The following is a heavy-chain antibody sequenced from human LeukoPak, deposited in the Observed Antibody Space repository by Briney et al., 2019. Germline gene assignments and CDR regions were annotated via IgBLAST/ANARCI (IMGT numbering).Heavy chain of an antibody. V-gene: IGHV4-4*09. CDR3: ARRYCSGGSCPWGFDS. CDR2: IHSSGTT. Sequence: SETLSLTCTVSGDSISGYYWSWIRQPPGKGLEWIAFIHSSGTTNYNPSLKSRVSISVDTSKKYFSLKLNSVTAADTAVYYCARRYCSGGSCPWGFDSWGQGTLVTVSS. CDR1: GDSISGYY. J-gene: IGHJ4*02. D-gene: IGHD2-15*01.